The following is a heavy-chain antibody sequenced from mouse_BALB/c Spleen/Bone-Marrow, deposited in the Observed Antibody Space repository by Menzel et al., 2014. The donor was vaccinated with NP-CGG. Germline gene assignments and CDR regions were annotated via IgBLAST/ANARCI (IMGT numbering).Heavy chain of an antibody. V-gene: IGHV1-15*01. CDR3: TRGWDAMDY. Sequence: QVQLKESGAELVRPGASVKLSCKALGYTFTDYEIHWVKQTPEHGLEWIGAIHPGSGGTAHNQKFKGKATLTVDKSSNTAHMELSSLTSEDSAVYYCTRGWDAMDYWGQGTSVTVSS. CDR1: GYTFTDYE. J-gene: IGHJ4*01. D-gene: IGHD3-3*01. CDR2: IHPGSGGT.